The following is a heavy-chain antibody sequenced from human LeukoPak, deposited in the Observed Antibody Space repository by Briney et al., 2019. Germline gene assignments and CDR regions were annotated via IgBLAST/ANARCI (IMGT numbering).Heavy chain of an antibody. Sequence: ASVKVSCKASGYIFTSYDISWVRQAPGQGLEWMGWISAYNGNTNYAQKLQGRVTMTTDTSTSAAYMELRSLRSDDTAVYYCARVRFLEWLDFDYWGQGTLVTVSS. CDR1: GYIFTSYD. V-gene: IGHV1-18*01. J-gene: IGHJ4*02. D-gene: IGHD3-3*01. CDR3: ARVRFLEWLDFDY. CDR2: ISAYNGNT.